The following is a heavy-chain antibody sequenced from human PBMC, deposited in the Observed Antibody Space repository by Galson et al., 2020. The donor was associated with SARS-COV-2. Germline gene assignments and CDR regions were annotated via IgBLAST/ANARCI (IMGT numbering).Heavy chain of an antibody. CDR3: ARARKSMVRGATPFDY. J-gene: IGHJ4*02. CDR2: IYYSGST. V-gene: IGHV4-31*03. CDR1: GGSISSGGYY. Sequence: ASETLSLTCTVSGGSISSGGYYWSWIRQHPGKGLEWIGYIYYSGSTYYNPSLKSRVTISVDTSKNQFSLKLSSVTAADTAVYYCARARKSMVRGATPFDYWGQGTLVTVSS. D-gene: IGHD3-10*01.